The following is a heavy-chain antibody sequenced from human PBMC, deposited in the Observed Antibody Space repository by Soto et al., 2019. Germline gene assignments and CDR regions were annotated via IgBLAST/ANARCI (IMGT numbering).Heavy chain of an antibody. D-gene: IGHD3-3*01. CDR1: GFTFSDYY. J-gene: IGHJ6*03. CDR2: ISSSGSTI. CDR3: ARDSFWSGYYAYYYYYYMDV. Sequence: GGSLRLSCAASGFTFSDYYMSWIRQAPGKGLEWVSYISSSGSTIYYADSVKGRFTISRDNAKNSLYLQMNSLRAEDTAVYYCARDSFWSGYYAYYYYYYMDVWGKGTTVTVSS. V-gene: IGHV3-11*04.